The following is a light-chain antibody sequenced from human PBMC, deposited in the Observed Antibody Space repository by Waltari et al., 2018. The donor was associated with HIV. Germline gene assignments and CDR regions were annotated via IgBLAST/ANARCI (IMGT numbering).Light chain of an antibody. CDR1: SSTIGSTP. V-gene: IGLV1-44*01. CDR3: AAWDDSLNGWV. J-gene: IGLJ3*02. Sequence: QSVLTQPPSASGTPGQRVTISCSGSSSTIGSTPVNWYQPLPGTAPNLLIYSNNQRPSGVPDRFSGSKSGTSASLAISGLQSEDEADYYCAAWDDSLNGWVFGGGTKLTVL. CDR2: SNN.